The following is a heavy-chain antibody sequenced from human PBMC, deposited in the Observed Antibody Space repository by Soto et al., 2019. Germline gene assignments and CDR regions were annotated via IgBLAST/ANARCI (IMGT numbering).Heavy chain of an antibody. J-gene: IGHJ4*02. CDR2: IYYSGST. V-gene: IGHV4-59*12. CDR1: GGSISSYY. CDR3: ARSRGVIASYFDY. Sequence: PSETLSLTCTVSGGSISSYYWSWIRQPPGKGLEWIGYIYYSGSTNYNPSLKSRVTISVDTSKNQFSLKLSSVTAADTAVYYCARSRGVIASYFDYCGQGTLVTVSS. D-gene: IGHD3-16*02.